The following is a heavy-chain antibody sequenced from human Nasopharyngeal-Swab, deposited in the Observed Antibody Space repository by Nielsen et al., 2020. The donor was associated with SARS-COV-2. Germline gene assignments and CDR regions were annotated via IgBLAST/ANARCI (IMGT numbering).Heavy chain of an antibody. Sequence: GRPLSLSWAASGFNIASFAMTWVRQAPGKGLEWVSTIGTSDDTYYTDSVKGRFAISRDNSKNKVYLQMDSLRPDDTALYYCAKTFLIAPRTYDYWGQATLVTVSS. D-gene: IGHD2/OR15-2a*01. CDR2: IGTSDDT. J-gene: IGHJ4*02. V-gene: IGHV3-23*01. CDR1: GFNIASFA. CDR3: AKTFLIAPRTYDY.